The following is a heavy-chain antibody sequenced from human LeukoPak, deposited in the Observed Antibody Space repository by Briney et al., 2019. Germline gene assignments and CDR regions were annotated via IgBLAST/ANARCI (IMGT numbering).Heavy chain of an antibody. D-gene: IGHD3-10*01. Sequence: GGSLRLSCAASGFTFDDYGMSWVRQAPGKGLEWVSGINWNGGSTGYADSVKGRFTISRDNAKNSLYLQMNSLRAEDTALYHCARGLEAYYYGSGSYYPGYWGQGTLVTVSS. V-gene: IGHV3-20*01. CDR1: GFTFDDYG. CDR3: ARGLEAYYYGSGSYYPGY. CDR2: INWNGGST. J-gene: IGHJ4*02.